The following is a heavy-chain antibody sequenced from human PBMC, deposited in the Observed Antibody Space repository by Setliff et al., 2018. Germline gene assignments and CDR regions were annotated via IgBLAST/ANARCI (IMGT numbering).Heavy chain of an antibody. V-gene: IGHV5-51*01. CDR2: VYCGDSDT. D-gene: IGHD5-18*01. CDR1: GYTFTKYW. J-gene: IGHJ3*02. CDR3: ARLGYSDAFDI. Sequence: GESLKISCKGSGYTFTKYWIGWVRQMPGKGLEWMGVVYCGDSDTRYSPSFQGQVTMSADKSIRSAYLQWSSLKASDTAMYYCARLGYSDAFDIWGQGTMVTVSS.